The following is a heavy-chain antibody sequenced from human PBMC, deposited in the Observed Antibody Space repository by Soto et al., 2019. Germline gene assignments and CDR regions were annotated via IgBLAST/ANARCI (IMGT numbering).Heavy chain of an antibody. J-gene: IGHJ4*02. Sequence: SETLSLTCTVSGSSVSDYYLSWIRRPPGKGLEYIGYTYYSGSINYNPSLKGRVTFSVDTSKNQFSLTLNSVTAADTAVYYCARVLSCGYYYTLDSWGQGSRVSGPS. CDR2: TYYSGSI. V-gene: IGHV4-59*02. CDR3: ARVLSCGYYYTLDS. CDR1: GSSVSDYY. D-gene: IGHD3-22*01.